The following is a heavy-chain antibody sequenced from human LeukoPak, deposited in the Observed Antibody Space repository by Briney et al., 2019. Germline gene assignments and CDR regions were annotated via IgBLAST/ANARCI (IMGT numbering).Heavy chain of an antibody. CDR1: GLTFSSSW. J-gene: IGHJ4*02. CDR2: ISSGTSYI. V-gene: IGHV3-21*01. D-gene: IGHD5-12*01. Sequence: PGGSLRLSCAASGLTFSSSWMHWVRQVPGKGLEWVSSISSGTSYIYYADSVQGRFTISRDNAKNSLYLQMNSLRAEDTAVYYCARGGYSGYDSDYWGQGTLVTVSS. CDR3: ARGGYSGYDSDY.